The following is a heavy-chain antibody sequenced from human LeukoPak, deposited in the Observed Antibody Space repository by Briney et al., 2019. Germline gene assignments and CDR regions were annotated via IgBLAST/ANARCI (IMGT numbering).Heavy chain of an antibody. CDR2: IDPSDSYS. CDR1: GYSFSSYW. Sequence: GESLKISCKGSGYSFSSYWIIWVHQMPGKGLEWMGTIDPSDSYSNYSPAFQGHVTISADKSIRTAYLQWSSLKASDTAMYYCASLFRDDAFDIWGQGTMVTVSS. V-gene: IGHV5-10-1*01. CDR3: ASLFRDDAFDI. J-gene: IGHJ3*02.